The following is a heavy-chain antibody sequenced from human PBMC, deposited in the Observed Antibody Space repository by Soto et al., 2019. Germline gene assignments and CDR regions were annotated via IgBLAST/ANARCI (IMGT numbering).Heavy chain of an antibody. V-gene: IGHV1-69*13. D-gene: IGHD2-21*02. CDR2: IIPIFGTA. J-gene: IGHJ6*02. CDR1: GGTFSSYA. CDR3: ARVKAGADSSFYYGMDV. Sequence: SVKVSCKASGGTFSSYAISWVRQAPGQGLEWMGGIIPIFGTANYAQKFQGRVTITADESTSTAYMELSSLRSEDTAVYYCARVKAGADSSFYYGMDVWGQGTTVTVSS.